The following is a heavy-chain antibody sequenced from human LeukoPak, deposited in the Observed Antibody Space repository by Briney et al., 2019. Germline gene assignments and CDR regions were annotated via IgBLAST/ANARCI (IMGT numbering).Heavy chain of an antibody. V-gene: IGHV1-18*01. D-gene: IGHD3-10*01. CDR1: GCTFISYG. Sequence: ASVKVSCKASGCTFISYGISWVRQAPGQGLEWMGWISDYNGNTNYAQKLQGRVTMTTDTSTSTAYMELRSLRSDDTAVYYCARDYYGSGSYYTHFDYWGQGTLVTVSS. J-gene: IGHJ4*02. CDR3: ARDYYGSGSYYTHFDY. CDR2: ISDYNGNT.